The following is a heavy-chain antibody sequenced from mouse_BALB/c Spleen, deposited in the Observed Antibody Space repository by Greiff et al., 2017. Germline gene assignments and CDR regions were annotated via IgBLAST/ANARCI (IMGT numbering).Heavy chain of an antibody. Sequence: EVMLVESGGGLVQPGGSRKLSCAASGFTFSSFGMHWVRQAPEKGLEWVAYISSGSSTIYYADTVKGRFTISRDNPKNTLFLQMTSLRSEDTAMYYCAREGDYRYDGHAMYYWGQGTSVTVSS. CDR2: ISSGSSTI. CDR3: AREGDYRYDGHAMYY. D-gene: IGHD2-14*01. V-gene: IGHV5-17*02. CDR1: GFTFSSFG. J-gene: IGHJ4*01.